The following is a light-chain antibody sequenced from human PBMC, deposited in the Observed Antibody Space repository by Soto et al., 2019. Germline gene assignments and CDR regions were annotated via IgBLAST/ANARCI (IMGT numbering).Light chain of an antibody. CDR1: QSVTSSY. Sequence: EIVLTQSPGTLSLSPGERATLSCRASQSVTSSYLAWYQQKPGQAPRLLISGATSRATGIPDRFSGSGSGTDFTLTIRRLEPEDFAMYYCQHYGSSPPYTFGQGTKLEIK. CDR2: GAT. J-gene: IGKJ2*01. CDR3: QHYGSSPPYT. V-gene: IGKV3-20*01.